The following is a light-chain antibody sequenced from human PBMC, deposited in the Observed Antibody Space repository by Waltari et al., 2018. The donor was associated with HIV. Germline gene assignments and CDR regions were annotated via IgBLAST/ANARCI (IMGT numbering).Light chain of an antibody. CDR2: AAS. V-gene: IGKV3-20*01. Sequence: EIVLTQSPGTLSLSPGERAALSCRSSQIVSSNSLAWYQQRGGQAPRHLIYAASSRATGIPDRCSGSGSGTDVTLTISRLEPEEFAVYYCHEYGSSPPRTFGQGTRLEIK. CDR3: HEYGSSPPRT. CDR1: QIVSSNS. J-gene: IGKJ5*01.